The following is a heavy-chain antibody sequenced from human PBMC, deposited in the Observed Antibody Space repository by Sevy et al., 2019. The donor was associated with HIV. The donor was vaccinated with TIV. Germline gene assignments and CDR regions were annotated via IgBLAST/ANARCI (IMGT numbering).Heavy chain of an antibody. CDR1: GFSLTTAGVG. J-gene: IGHJ6*02. CDR2: IYWDEDK. Sequence: SGPTLVKPTQTLTLTCSFSGFSLTTAGVGVGWIRQPPGKAPECLALIYWDEDKRYRPSLKSRLTISKDTSKNQVVLPMTNMDPADKATYYCTHSRMRGNGMDVWGQGTTVTVSS. CDR3: THSRMRGNGMDV. V-gene: IGHV2-5*02.